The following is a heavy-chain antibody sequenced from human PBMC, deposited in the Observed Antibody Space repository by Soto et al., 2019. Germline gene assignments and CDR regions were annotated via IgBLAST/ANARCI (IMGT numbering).Heavy chain of an antibody. V-gene: IGHV1-24*01. CDR2: FDPEDGET. Sequence: ASVKVSCKVSGDTLTKISMHWVRQAPGKGLEWMGGFDPEDGETIYAQKFQGRVTMTEDTSTDTAYMELSSLRSEDTAVYYCATSPTITIFGVVTLGMDVWG. CDR3: ATSPTITIFGVVTLGMDV. J-gene: IGHJ6*02. D-gene: IGHD3-3*01. CDR1: GDTLTKIS.